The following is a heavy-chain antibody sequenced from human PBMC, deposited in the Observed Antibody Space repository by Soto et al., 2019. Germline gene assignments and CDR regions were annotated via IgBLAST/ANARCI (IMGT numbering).Heavy chain of an antibody. J-gene: IGHJ4*02. CDR1: GFTFSSYW. D-gene: IGHD5-18*01. V-gene: IGHV3-7*01. CDR3: ARGGNRGYSYGEPFDY. CDR2: IKQDGSEK. Sequence: GGSLRLSCAASGFTFSSYWMSWVRQAPGKGLEWVANIKQDGSEKYYVDSVKGRFTISRDNAKNSLYLQMNSLRAEDTAVYYCARGGNRGYSYGEPFDYWGQGTLVTVPQ.